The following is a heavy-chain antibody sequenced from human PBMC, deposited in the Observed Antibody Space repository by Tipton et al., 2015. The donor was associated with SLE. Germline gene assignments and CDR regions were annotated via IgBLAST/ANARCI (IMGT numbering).Heavy chain of an antibody. CDR1: GGSIRSYY. CDR2: IYASGRT. D-gene: IGHD6-6*01. J-gene: IGHJ4*02. V-gene: IGHV4-4*07. CDR3: ARSTDRSSFDTLAY. Sequence: TLSLTCTVSGGSIRSYYWSWIRQPAGKGLEWIGRIYASGRTNYSPSLKSRVTISVDPSKNQFSLKLSSVTAADTAVYYCARSTDRSSFDTLAYWGEGTLVTVSS.